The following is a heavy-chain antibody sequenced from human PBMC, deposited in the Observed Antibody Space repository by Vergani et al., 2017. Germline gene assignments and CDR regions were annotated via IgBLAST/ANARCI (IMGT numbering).Heavy chain of an antibody. J-gene: IGHJ4*02. CDR1: GFTFSSYS. V-gene: IGHV3-48*01. CDR2: ISSSSSTI. CDR3: ARDRDLVGATPHFDY. D-gene: IGHD1-26*01. Sequence: VQLVESGGGVVQPGRSLRLSCAASGFTFSSYSMNWVRQAPGKGLEWVSYISSSSSTIYYADSVKGRFTISRDNAKNSLYLQMNSLRAEDTAVYYCARDRDLVGATPHFDYWGQGTLVTVSS.